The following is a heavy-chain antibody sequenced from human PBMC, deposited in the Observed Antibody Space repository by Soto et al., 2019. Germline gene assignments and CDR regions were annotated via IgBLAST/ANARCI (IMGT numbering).Heavy chain of an antibody. CDR2: MNPSSGNT. Sequence: QVQLVQSGAEVKKPGASVKVSCKSSGYTFTSYDINWVRQATGQGLEWMGWMNPSSGNTGYAQKFQGRVTRTRNTSISTAYMELSSLRSEDTAVYYCVREKTSYGMDVWGQGTTVTVSS. CDR3: VREKTSYGMDV. CDR1: GYTFTSYD. V-gene: IGHV1-8*01. J-gene: IGHJ6*02.